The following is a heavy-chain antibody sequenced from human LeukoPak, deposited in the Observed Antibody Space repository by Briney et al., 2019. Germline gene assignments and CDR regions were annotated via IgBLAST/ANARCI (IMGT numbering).Heavy chain of an antibody. D-gene: IGHD2-8*01. J-gene: IGHJ6*02. CDR2: INPSGGST. V-gene: IGHV1-46*01. Sequence: ASVKVSCKASGYNFISYYMHWVRQAPGQGLEWMGIINPSGGSTSYAQKFQDRVTMTRDTSTSSVYMELSSLKSEDTAVYYCAREDVVLVDAVRYYYYGMDVWGQGTTVTVSS. CDR1: GYNFISYY. CDR3: AREDVVLVDAVRYYYYGMDV.